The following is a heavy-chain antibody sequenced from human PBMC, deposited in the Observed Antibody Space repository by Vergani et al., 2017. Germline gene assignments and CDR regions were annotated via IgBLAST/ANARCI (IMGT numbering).Heavy chain of an antibody. Sequence: QVQLQQWGAGLLKPSETLSLTCAVYGGSFSGYYWSWIRQPPGKGLEWIGEINHSGSTNYNPSLKSGVTISVDTSKNPFSLKLSSVTAADTAVYSCAAALLGYCSSTSCYTWVWGQGTLVTVSS. CDR3: AAALLGYCSSTSCYTWV. V-gene: IGHV4-34*01. CDR1: GGSFSGYY. CDR2: INHSGST. D-gene: IGHD2-2*02. J-gene: IGHJ4*02.